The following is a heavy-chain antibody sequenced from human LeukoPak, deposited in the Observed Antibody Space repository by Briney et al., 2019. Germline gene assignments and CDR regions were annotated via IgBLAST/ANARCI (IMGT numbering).Heavy chain of an antibody. CDR3: ARTHCSGGSCYRGFDY. V-gene: IGHV1-46*01. D-gene: IGHD2-15*01. CDR1: GYPFTNYY. CDR2: INPLGGST. Sequence: GASVTVSCTASGYPFTNYYMHWVRQAPGQGLDWMGIINPLGGSTTYAQKFQGRVTMTRDTSSGTVYMELSSLRSEDTALYYCARTHCSGGSCYRGFDYWGQGTLVTVSS. J-gene: IGHJ4*02.